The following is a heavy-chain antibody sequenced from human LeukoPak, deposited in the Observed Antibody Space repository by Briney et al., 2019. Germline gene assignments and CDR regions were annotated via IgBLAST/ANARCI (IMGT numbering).Heavy chain of an antibody. Sequence: SETLSLTCTVSGASINLYYWRWIRHPPGKGLVWIGCIYDSGSTDYNPSLKSRVTISVDTSKNQYSLKLSPVTAADTAMYYCARTSSSWLWGQGTMVTVSS. J-gene: IGHJ4*02. CDR1: GASINLYY. D-gene: IGHD6-13*01. V-gene: IGHV4-59*12. CDR2: IYDSGST. CDR3: ARTSSSWL.